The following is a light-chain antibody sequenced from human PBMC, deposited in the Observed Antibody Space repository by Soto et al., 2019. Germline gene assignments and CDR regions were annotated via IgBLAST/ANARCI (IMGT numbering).Light chain of an antibody. J-gene: IGKJ4*01. CDR2: KAS. V-gene: IGKV1-5*03. CDR3: FQYISYPVT. CDR1: QTISFW. Sequence: DIQMTQSPSTVSASVGDRVTITCRASQTISFWLAWYQQRPGKAPNLLIYKASSLEGGVPSRFSGSGSGTEFTLTITGLQPDDFATYYCFQYISYPVTFGGGTKVEIK.